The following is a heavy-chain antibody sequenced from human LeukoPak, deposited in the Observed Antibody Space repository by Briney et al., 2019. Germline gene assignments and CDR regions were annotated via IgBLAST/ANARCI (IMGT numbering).Heavy chain of an antibody. CDR1: GYTFTRYG. Sequence: ASVKVSCKASGYTFTRYGISGVGQARGRGVEWMGWISAYSGNTSYAQKLQGRVTMTTDTSTSTAYMELRSLRSDDTAVYYCARTPSIAAAGKRTYYYMHVWGKGTTVTISS. V-gene: IGHV1-18*01. CDR3: ARTPSIAAAGKRTYYYMHV. D-gene: IGHD6-13*01. CDR2: ISAYSGNT. J-gene: IGHJ6*03.